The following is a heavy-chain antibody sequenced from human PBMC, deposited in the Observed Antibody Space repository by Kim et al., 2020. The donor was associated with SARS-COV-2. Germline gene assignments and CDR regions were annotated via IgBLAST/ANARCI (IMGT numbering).Heavy chain of an antibody. D-gene: IGHD3-22*01. J-gene: IGHJ6*02. Sequence: ASVKVSCKASGYTFTSYGISWVRQAPGQGLEWMGWISAYNGNTNYAQKLQGRVTMTTDTSTSTAYMELRSLRSDDTAVYYCARESGYYDSSGYRYYYYGMDVWGQGTTVTVSS. CDR1: GYTFTSYG. CDR3: ARESGYYDSSGYRYYYYGMDV. CDR2: ISAYNGNT. V-gene: IGHV1-18*01.